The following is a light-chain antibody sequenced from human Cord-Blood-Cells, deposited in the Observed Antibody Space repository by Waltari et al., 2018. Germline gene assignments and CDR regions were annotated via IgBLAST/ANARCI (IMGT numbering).Light chain of an antibody. Sequence: EIVLTQSPATLSLSPGARATLSCRASQSVSSYLAWYQQKPGQAPSLLIYDASNRATGIPARFSGSGSGTDFTLTISSLEPEDFAVYYCQQRSNWPIFTFGPGTKVDIK. V-gene: IGKV3-11*01. CDR3: QQRSNWPIFT. J-gene: IGKJ3*01. CDR2: DAS. CDR1: QSVSSY.